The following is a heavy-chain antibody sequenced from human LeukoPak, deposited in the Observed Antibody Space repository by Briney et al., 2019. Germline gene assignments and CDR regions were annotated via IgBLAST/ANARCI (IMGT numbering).Heavy chain of an antibody. CDR3: AREGRNSGSSGAFDI. V-gene: IGHV1-2*02. J-gene: IGHJ3*02. CDR1: GYTFTGYY. Sequence: ASAKVSCKASGYTFTGYYMHWVRQAPGQGLEWMGWINPNSGGTNYAQKFQGRVTMTRDTSISTAYMELSRLRSDDTAVYYCAREGRNSGSSGAFDIWGQGTMVTVSS. D-gene: IGHD1-26*01. CDR2: INPNSGGT.